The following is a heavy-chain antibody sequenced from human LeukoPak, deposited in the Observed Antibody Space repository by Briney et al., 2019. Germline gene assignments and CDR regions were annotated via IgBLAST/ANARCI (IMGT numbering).Heavy chain of an antibody. Sequence: GASVKVSCKASGYTFTGYYMHWVRQAPGQGLEWMGWINPNSGGTNYAQKFQGRVTMTRDTSISTAYMGLSRLRSDDTAVYYCARDLLLRPTRKTDFDYWGQGTLVTVSS. CDR3: ARDLLLRPTRKTDFDY. CDR2: INPNSGGT. CDR1: GYTFTGYY. V-gene: IGHV1-2*02. J-gene: IGHJ4*02.